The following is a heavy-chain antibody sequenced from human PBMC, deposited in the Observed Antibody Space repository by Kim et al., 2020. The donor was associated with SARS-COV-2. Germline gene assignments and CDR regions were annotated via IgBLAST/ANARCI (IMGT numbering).Heavy chain of an antibody. V-gene: IGHV4-39*01. CDR3: ARLGPNWDKTRDS. D-gene: IGHD7-27*01. CDR2: IYYTGST. Sequence: SETLSLTCTVSGDSISSSTYYWGWIRQPPGKGLEWIGTIYYTGSTYYNPSLKSRVTISADMSNNQFSLKLSSVTAADTALYYCARLGPNWDKTRDSWGQG. CDR1: GDSISSSTYY. J-gene: IGHJ4*02.